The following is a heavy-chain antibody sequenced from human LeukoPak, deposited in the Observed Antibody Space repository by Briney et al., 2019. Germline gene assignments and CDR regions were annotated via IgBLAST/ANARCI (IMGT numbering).Heavy chain of an antibody. CDR1: GGSINNYY. D-gene: IGHD2-8*01. V-gene: IGHV4-59*12. CDR2: IYYSGST. Sequence: SETLSLTCTVSGGSINNYYWSWIRQPPGKGLEWIGYIYYSGSTNYNPSLKSRVTISVDTSKNQFSLKLSSVTAADTAVYYCALLIYYYYYMDVWGKGTTVTVSS. J-gene: IGHJ6*03. CDR3: ALLIYYYYYMDV.